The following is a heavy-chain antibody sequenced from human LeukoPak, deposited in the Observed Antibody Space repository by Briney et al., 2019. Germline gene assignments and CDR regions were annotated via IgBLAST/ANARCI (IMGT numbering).Heavy chain of an antibody. V-gene: IGHV1-69*13. J-gene: IGHJ6*02. D-gene: IGHD5-18*01. CDR1: GGTFSSYA. CDR2: IIPIFGTA. CDR3: ARSEGIQPWQTYYYYYGMDV. Sequence: SVKVSCKASGGTFSSYAISWVRQAPGQGLEWMGGIIPIFGTANYAQKFQGRVTITADESTSTAYMELSSLRSEDTAVYYCARSEGIQPWQTYYYYYGMDVWGQGTTVTVSS.